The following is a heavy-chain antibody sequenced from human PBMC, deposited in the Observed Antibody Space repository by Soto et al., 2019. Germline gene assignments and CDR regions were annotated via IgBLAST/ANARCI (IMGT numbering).Heavy chain of an antibody. Sequence: QVQLQQWGAGLLKPSETLSLTCAVYGGSFSGYYWSWIRQPPGKGLEWIGEINHSGSTNYNPSLNSRVTISVDTSKTQFSRKLSSVTAADTAVYYCARERAILLWFEELSSFDYWGQGTLVTVSS. CDR1: GGSFSGYY. V-gene: IGHV4-34*01. CDR3: ARERAILLWFEELSSFDY. J-gene: IGHJ4*02. CDR2: INHSGST. D-gene: IGHD3-10*01.